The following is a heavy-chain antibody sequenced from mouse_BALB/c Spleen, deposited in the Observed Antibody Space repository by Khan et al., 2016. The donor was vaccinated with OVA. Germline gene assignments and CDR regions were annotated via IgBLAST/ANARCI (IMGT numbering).Heavy chain of an antibody. CDR2: ISSGGNYT. D-gene: IGHD1-1*01. CDR3: ATLYFDGSRVYFDY. Sequence: EVELVESGGDLVKPGGSLKLSCAASGFTFSSYGMSWVRQTPDKRLEWVATISSGGNYTYYPDSVKGRFTISRDNAKNTLYLQLSSLKSEDTAMYCCATLYFDGSRVYFDYWDQGTTLTVSS. J-gene: IGHJ2*01. CDR1: GFTFSSYG. V-gene: IGHV5-6*01.